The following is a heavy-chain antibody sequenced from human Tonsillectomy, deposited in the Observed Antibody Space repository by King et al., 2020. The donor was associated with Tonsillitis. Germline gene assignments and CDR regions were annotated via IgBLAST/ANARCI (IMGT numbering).Heavy chain of an antibody. V-gene: IGHV4-59*08. CDR3: ARLNNYGSGSYWSFDL. D-gene: IGHD3-10*01. CDR1: GSISGSY. J-gene: IGHJ2*01. CDR2: IYYSGTT. Sequence: QVQLQESGPGLVKPSETLSLTCTVSGSISGSYWSWIRQPPGKGLEWIGYIYYSGTTNYNPSLRSRVTISVDTSKNQFSLKLSSVTAADTAVYYCARLNNYGSGSYWSFDLWGRGTLVTVSS.